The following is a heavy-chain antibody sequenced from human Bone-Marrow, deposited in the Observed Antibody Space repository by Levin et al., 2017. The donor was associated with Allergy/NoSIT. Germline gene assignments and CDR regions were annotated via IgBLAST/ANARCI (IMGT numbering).Heavy chain of an antibody. V-gene: IGHV3-33*06. Sequence: GGSLRLSCVTSGFGFNNYVMHWVRQAPGKGLEWAALVWSDGSKTYYADSVKGRFTISTDSSKNILYLEMNTLRVDDTAIYYCAKPKRLCGPHCSFAFDHWGQGTLVTVSS. CDR2: VWSDGSKT. D-gene: IGHD2-21*02. CDR1: GFGFNNYV. J-gene: IGHJ4*02. CDR3: AKPKRLCGPHCSFAFDH.